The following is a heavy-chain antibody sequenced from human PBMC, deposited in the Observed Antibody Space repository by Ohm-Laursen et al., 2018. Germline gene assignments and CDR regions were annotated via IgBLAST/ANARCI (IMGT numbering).Heavy chain of an antibody. V-gene: IGHV3-74*01. Sequence: GSLRLSCAASGFTFSSSWMNWVRQAPGKGLVWVSRLNTDGSSTTYADSVKGRFTISRDNAKNTLYLQMNSLRAEDTAVYYCARGIRGLSAFDYWGQGTLVTVSS. J-gene: IGHJ4*02. CDR1: GFTFSSSW. D-gene: IGHD3-10*01. CDR3: ARGIRGLSAFDY. CDR2: LNTDGSST.